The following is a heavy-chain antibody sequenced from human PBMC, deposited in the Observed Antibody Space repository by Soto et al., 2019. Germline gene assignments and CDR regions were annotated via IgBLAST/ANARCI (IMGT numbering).Heavy chain of an antibody. CDR2: IYHSGST. D-gene: IGHD6-19*01. CDR3: ARVSVAGTRFDY. J-gene: IGHJ4*02. Sequence: QVQLQESGPGLVKPSGTLSLTCAVSGGSISSSNWGSWVRQPPGKGLEWLGEIYHSGSTNYNPSLKCRVTISVDKSKNQFALKLSSVTAADTAVYYCARVSVAGTRFDYWGQGTLVTVSS. V-gene: IGHV4-4*02. CDR1: GGSISSSNW.